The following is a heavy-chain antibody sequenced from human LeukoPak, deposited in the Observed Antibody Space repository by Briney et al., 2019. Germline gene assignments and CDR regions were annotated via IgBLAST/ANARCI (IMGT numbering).Heavy chain of an antibody. V-gene: IGHV3-66*01. CDR3: VKIAPDLP. CDR1: GFSVSIHY. D-gene: IGHD2-21*01. CDR2: IYSGGTT. J-gene: IGHJ5*02. Sequence: GGSLRLSCAASGFSVSIHYMAWVRQAPGKGLEWVSVIYSGGTTYYADSVKGRFTISRDNSKNTLYLQMNSLRADDTAVYYCVKIAPDLPWGQGTLVTVS.